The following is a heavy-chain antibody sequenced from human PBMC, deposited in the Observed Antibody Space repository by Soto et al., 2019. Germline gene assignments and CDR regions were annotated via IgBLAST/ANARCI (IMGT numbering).Heavy chain of an antibody. CDR3: ARGLFSENYYSGGWYYFDY. Sequence: QVQLQQWGAGLLKPSETLSLTCAVYGGSFSGYSWTWIRQSPGKGLEWIGQINHSGSTTYNPSLKCRVTISLGTSKNQFSLELSSVTAADTAVYYCARGLFSENYYSGGWYYFDYWGQGTLVTVSS. V-gene: IGHV4-34*01. CDR1: GGSFSGYS. CDR2: INHSGST. D-gene: IGHD1-26*01. J-gene: IGHJ4*02.